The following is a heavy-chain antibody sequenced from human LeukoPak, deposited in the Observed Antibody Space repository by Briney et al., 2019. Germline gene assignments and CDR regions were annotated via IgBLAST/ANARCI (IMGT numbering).Heavy chain of an antibody. CDR2: IYPGDSDI. CDR1: GYSFTSYW. V-gene: IGHV5-51*01. Sequence: GESLKISCKGSGYSFTSYWIGWVRQMPGKGLEWMGIIYPGDSDIRYSPSFQGQVTISVDRSISTAYLQWSSLKASDTAIYYCARRAGYCSGGSCPANWFGPWGQGTLVTVSS. J-gene: IGHJ5*02. D-gene: IGHD2-15*01. CDR3: ARRAGYCSGGSCPANWFGP.